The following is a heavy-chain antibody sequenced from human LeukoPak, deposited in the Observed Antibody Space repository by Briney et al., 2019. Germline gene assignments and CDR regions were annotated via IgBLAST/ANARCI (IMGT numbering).Heavy chain of an antibody. J-gene: IGHJ4*02. CDR2: IRYDGSNK. D-gene: IGHD1-26*01. Sequence: AGGSLRLSCAASGFTFSSYGMHWVRQAPGKGLEWVAFIRYDGSNKYYADSVKGRFTISRDNSKNTLYLQMNSLRAEDTAVYYCAKEVGATIDYWGQGTLVTVSS. CDR1: GFTFSSYG. V-gene: IGHV3-30*02. CDR3: AKEVGATIDY.